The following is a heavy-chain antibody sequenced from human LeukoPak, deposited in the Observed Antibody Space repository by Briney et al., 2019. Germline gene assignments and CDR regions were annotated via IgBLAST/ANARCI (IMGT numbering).Heavy chain of an antibody. CDR2: IHHRGTT. D-gene: IGHD3-10*01. J-gene: IGHJ4*02. CDR3: ARVTYNGYQHFDY. V-gene: IGHV4-39*07. CDR1: GGSISTNTYY. Sequence: PSETLSLTCIVSGGSISTNTYYWGWIRLPPGKGLEWIGEIHHRGTTYYNPSLRSRVTISVDTSKNQFSLRLTSVTAADTAVYYCARVTYNGYQHFDYWGQGNLVTVS.